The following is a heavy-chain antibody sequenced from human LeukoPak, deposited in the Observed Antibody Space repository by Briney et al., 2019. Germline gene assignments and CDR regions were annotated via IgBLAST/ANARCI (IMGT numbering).Heavy chain of an antibody. V-gene: IGHV4-30-2*01. CDR1: DGSISNSGYF. CDR2: IYHFGNT. J-gene: IGHJ4*02. Sequence: SQTLSLICTVSDGSISNSGYFWSWIRQPPGKGLEWIGYIYHFGNTDYNPPLKSRVTMSVDTSKNQFSLQLNSVTPEDTAVYYCARDWGRSGWSYFDYWGQGTLVTVSS. CDR3: ARDWGRSGWSYFDY. D-gene: IGHD6-19*01.